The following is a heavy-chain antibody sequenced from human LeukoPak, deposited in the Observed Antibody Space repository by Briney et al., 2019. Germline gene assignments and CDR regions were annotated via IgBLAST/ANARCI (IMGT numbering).Heavy chain of an antibody. V-gene: IGHV3-48*03. CDR2: ISSSGSTI. D-gene: IGHD3-10*01. J-gene: IGHJ4*02. CDR1: GFTFSNYE. CDR3: AKGYYYGSGSFPGYFDY. Sequence: GGSLRLSCAASGFTFSNYEMNWVRQAPGKGLEWVSYISSSGSTIYYADSVKGRFTISRDNAKKSLYLQMNSLRAEDTAVYYCAKGYYYGSGSFPGYFDYWGQGTLVTVSS.